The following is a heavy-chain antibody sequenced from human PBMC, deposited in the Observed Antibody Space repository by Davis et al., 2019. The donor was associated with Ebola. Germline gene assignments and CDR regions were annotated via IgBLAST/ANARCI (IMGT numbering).Heavy chain of an antibody. J-gene: IGHJ3*02. CDR3: ARRKLESGNYCDAFDI. Sequence: GESLKISCQGSGYTFTVYWIGWVRQMPGKGLEWMGIIYPGDSDVTYSPAFQGHVTISADKSMSTAYLQWSSLKASDTAIYYCARRKLESGNYCDAFDIWGQGTTVTVSS. D-gene: IGHD1-26*01. CDR1: GYTFTVYW. CDR2: IYPGDSDV. V-gene: IGHV5-51*01.